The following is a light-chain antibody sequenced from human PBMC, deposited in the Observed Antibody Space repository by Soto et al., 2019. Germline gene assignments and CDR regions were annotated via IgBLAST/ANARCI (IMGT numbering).Light chain of an antibody. CDR3: QQYNDWPLT. CDR2: GAS. CDR1: QSVDSN. Sequence: EIVMTQSPATLSVSPGDGATLSCRASQSVDSNLAWYQQKPGQTPRLLIYGASTRPTGIPARFSGSGSGTEFTLTISSLQSEDSAVYYCQQYNDWPLTFGGGTKGEIK. J-gene: IGKJ4*01. V-gene: IGKV3D-15*01.